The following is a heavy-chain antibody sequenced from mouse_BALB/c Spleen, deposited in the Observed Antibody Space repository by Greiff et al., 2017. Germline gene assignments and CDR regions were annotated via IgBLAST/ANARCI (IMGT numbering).Heavy chain of an antibody. CDR3: TSDGSSYAWFAY. Sequence: QVQLKQSGAELVKPGASVKLSCKASGYTFTSYYMYWVKQRPGQGLEWIGEINPSNGGTNFNEKFKSKATLTVDKSSSTAYMQLSSLTSEDSAVYYCTSDGSSYAWFAYWGQGTLVTVSA. V-gene: IGHV1S81*02. CDR2: INPSNGGT. D-gene: IGHD1-1*01. CDR1: GYTFTSYY. J-gene: IGHJ3*01.